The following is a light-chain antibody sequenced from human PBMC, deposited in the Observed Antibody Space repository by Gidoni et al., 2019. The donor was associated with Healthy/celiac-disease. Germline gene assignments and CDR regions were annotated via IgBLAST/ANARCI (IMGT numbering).Light chain of an antibody. CDR1: QSVSSSY. V-gene: IGKV3-20*01. CDR3: QQYGSSPLT. J-gene: IGKJ3*01. Sequence: EIVLSQSPGTLSLSPGKRATLSCRASQSVSSSYVAWYQQKPGQAPRLLIYGASSRATGIPDRCSGRGSGTDFTLTISRLEPEDFAVYYCQQYGSSPLTFGPXTKVDIK. CDR2: GAS.